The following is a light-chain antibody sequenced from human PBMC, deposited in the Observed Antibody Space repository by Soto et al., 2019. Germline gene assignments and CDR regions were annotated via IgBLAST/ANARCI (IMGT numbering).Light chain of an antibody. Sequence: DIQMTQSPSTLSASVGYRFTITCRASQSIGSWLAWFQQKPGKAPKLLIYDASSLESGVPSRFSGSGSGTEFTLTISNLQPEDFATYYCLQDINYPWTFGQGTKGDIK. CDR3: LQDINYPWT. V-gene: IGKV1-5*01. J-gene: IGKJ1*01. CDR2: DAS. CDR1: QSIGSW.